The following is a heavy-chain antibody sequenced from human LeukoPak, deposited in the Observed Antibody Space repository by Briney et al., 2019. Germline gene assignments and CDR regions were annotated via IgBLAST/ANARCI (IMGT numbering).Heavy chain of an antibody. CDR2: IHYSGST. J-gene: IGHJ5*02. D-gene: IGHD6-13*01. Sequence: PSETLSLTCTVSCGSISSYYWSWIRQPPGKGLEWIGYIHYSGSTNYNPSLKSRVSRSVDTSKYQFSLKLSSVTAADTAVYYCVASGPPAPANWFDRWGQGTLVTASS. V-gene: IGHV4-59*01. CDR3: VASGPPAPANWFDR. CDR1: CGSISSYY.